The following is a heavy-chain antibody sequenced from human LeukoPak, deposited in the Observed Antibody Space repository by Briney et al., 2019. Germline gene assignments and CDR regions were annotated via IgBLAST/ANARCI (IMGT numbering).Heavy chain of an antibody. J-gene: IGHJ3*02. Sequence: GASVKVSCKASGYTFTSYAMNWWRRPPGQRLEGMGWINAGNGNTKYSQKFQGRVTITRDTSASTAYMELSSLRSEDTAVYYCARDCSSTSCYIAFDIWGQGTMVTVSS. CDR1: GYTFTSYA. D-gene: IGHD2-2*02. CDR2: INAGNGNT. V-gene: IGHV1-3*01. CDR3: ARDCSSTSCYIAFDI.